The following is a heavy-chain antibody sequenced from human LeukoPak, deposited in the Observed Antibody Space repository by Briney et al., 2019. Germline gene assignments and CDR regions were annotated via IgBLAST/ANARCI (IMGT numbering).Heavy chain of an antibody. Sequence: GGSLRLSCEVSGFTFSSYSMNWVRQAPGKGLEWVSSISSSSSYIYYADSVKGRFTISRDNAKNSLYLQMNSLRAEDTAVYYCARDLPSSSWYEDAFDIWAKGQRSPSL. D-gene: IGHD6-13*01. J-gene: IGHJ3*02. CDR3: ARDLPSSSWYEDAFDI. CDR1: GFTFSSYS. CDR2: ISSSSSYI. V-gene: IGHV3-21*01.